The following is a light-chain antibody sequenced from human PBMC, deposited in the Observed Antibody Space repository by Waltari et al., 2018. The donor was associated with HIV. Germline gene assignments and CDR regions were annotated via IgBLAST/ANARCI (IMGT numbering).Light chain of an antibody. CDR1: QSISHNSNNRNY. Sequence: DIVMTQSPDSLAVSLGERATINCKSSQSISHNSNNRNYLNWYQQKVGQPPKLLIYWASTREYGVSDRFSGSGSETDFTLTISSLQAEDVAVYYCQQYFTFPRTFGQGTRLEIK. CDR3: QQYFTFPRT. CDR2: WAS. J-gene: IGKJ2*02. V-gene: IGKV4-1*01.